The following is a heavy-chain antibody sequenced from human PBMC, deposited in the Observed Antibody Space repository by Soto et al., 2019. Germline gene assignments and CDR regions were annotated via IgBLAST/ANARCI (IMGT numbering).Heavy chain of an antibody. V-gene: IGHV3-23*01. CDR2: ILVGGST. D-gene: IGHD2-8*02. J-gene: IGHJ3*02. CDR3: AKATATGGGAFEI. Sequence: GGSLRLSCAASGFTFSSYDMSWVRQAPGKGLEWVSTILVGGSTHYEDSVKGRFTISRDTSKNTVYLQMNSLTAGDTAMYYCAKATATGGGAFEIYGQGTMVTVSS. CDR1: GFTFSSYD.